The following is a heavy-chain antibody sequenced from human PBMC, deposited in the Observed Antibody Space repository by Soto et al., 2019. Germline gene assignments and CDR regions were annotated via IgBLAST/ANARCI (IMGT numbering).Heavy chain of an antibody. Sequence: LSGTSVVSGDSISSRKYFWNWIRQPPGKGLEWIGYIYYSGSTYYNPSLKSRVTISMDTSKNQFSLNLSSVTAADTAVYYCAKELSGYSYGHGKLYWGPGTPVPVSS. CDR3: AKELSGYSYGHGKLY. D-gene: IGHD5-18*01. CDR2: IYYSGST. J-gene: IGHJ1*01. V-gene: IGHV4-30-4*01. CDR1: GDSISSRKYF.